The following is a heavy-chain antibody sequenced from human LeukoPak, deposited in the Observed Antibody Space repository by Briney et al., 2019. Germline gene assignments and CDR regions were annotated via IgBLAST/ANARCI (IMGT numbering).Heavy chain of an antibody. V-gene: IGHV1-18*01. Sequence: ASVKVSCKASGYTFTSYGISWVRQAPGQGLEWMGWISAYNGNTNYAQKLQGRVTMTTDTSTSTAYMELRSLRSDDTAVYYCARDLGRDYDFWSGYYTQHYLDYWGQGTLVTVSS. CDR2: ISAYNGNT. CDR1: GYTFTSYG. J-gene: IGHJ4*02. CDR3: ARDLGRDYDFWSGYYTQHYLDY. D-gene: IGHD3-3*01.